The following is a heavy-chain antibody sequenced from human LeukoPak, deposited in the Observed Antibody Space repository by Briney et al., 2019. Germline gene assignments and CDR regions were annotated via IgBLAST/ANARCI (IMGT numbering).Heavy chain of an antibody. J-gene: IGHJ4*02. V-gene: IGHV4-34*01. Sequence: SETLSLTCAVYGGSFSGYYWSWIRQPPGKGLEWIGEINHSGSTNYNPSLKSRVTISVDTSKNQFSLKLRSVTAADTAVYYCARAPTMIVVPGPTLFDYWGQGTLVTVSS. CDR1: GGSFSGYY. CDR2: INHSGST. CDR3: ARAPTMIVVPGPTLFDY. D-gene: IGHD3-22*01.